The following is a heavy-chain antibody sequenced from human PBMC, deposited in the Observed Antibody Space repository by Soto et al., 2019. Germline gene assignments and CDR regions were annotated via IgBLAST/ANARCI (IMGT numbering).Heavy chain of an antibody. CDR1: GFTFGDYA. V-gene: IGHV3-49*03. CDR2: VRNTVYGGTT. Sequence: EVQLVESGGGLVEPGRSLRLSCTTSGFTFGDYAMSWFRQAPGKGLEWVGVVRNTVYGGTTEYAASVKGRFTISRDNSKSIAYLQMDSLKSEDTAVYYCAKESYSEGEQVDCWGQGTLVTVSS. D-gene: IGHD3-16*01. CDR3: AKESYSEGEQVDC. J-gene: IGHJ4*02.